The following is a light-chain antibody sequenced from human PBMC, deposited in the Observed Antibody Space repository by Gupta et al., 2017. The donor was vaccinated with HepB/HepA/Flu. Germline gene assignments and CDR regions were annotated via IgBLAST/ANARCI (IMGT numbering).Light chain of an antibody. Sequence: QSVLTQPPSASGTPGQRVTISCSGSSSNIGSNYVYWYQQLPGTDPKRLIDSNNQRPSGVPDRFSCYKSGNYASPDISGLRSEDEADDYCAEWDDSLRGWVFGGGPKLTVL. CDR1: SSNIGSNY. J-gene: IGLJ3*02. CDR2: SNN. CDR3: AEWDDSLRGWV. V-gene: IGLV1-47*02.